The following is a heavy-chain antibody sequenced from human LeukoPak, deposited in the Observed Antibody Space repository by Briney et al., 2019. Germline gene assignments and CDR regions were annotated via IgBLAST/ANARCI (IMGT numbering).Heavy chain of an antibody. CDR2: ISSSSSYI. CDR1: GFTFSSYS. CDR3: ARAGDPGVAAAHFDY. J-gene: IGHJ4*02. V-gene: IGHV3-21*01. Sequence: GGSLRLSCAASGFTFSSYSMNWVRQAPGKGLEWVSSISSSSSYIYYADSVKGRFTISRDNAKNSLYLQMNSLRAGDTAVYYCARAGDPGVAAAHFDYWGQGTLVTVSS. D-gene: IGHD6-13*01.